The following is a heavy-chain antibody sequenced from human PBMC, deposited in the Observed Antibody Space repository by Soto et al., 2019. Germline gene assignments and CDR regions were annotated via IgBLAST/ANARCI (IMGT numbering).Heavy chain of an antibody. CDR1: GFTFSSYS. J-gene: IGHJ4*02. D-gene: IGHD3-22*01. CDR2: ISSSSSYI. CDR3: ARDSWDYYDSSCYYYVSPFDY. V-gene: IGHV3-21*01. Sequence: EVQLVESGGGLVKPGGSLRLSCAASGFTFSSYSMNWVRQAPGKGLEWVSSISSSSSYIYYADSVKGRVTISRDNAKDSLSLQMNSLRAEDTSVYYCARDSWDYYDSSCYYYVSPFDYWGQGTLVTVSS.